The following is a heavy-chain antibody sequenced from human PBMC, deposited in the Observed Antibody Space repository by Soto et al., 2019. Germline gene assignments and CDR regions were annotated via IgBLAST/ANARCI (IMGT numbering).Heavy chain of an antibody. CDR2: MNPNSGNT. J-gene: IGHJ5*02. Sequence: ASVKVSCKASGYTFTSYDINWVRQATGQGLEWMGWMNPNSGNTGYAQKFQGRVTMTRNTSISTAYMELSSLRSEDTAVYYCAGSPDFWGGFSPYSWLDPWGQGTLVTVPS. CDR1: GYTFTSYD. CDR3: AGSPDFWGGFSPYSWLDP. V-gene: IGHV1-8*01. D-gene: IGHD3-3*01.